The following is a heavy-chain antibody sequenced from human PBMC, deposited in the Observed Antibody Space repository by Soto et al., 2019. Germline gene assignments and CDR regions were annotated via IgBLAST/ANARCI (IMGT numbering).Heavy chain of an antibody. CDR1: GGTFSSYA. J-gene: IGHJ5*02. D-gene: IGHD6-19*01. CDR2: IIPIFGTA. Sequence: ASVKVSCKASGGTFSSYAISWVRQAPGQGLEWMGGIIPIFGTANYAQKFQGRVTITADESTSTAYMELSSLRSEDTTVYYCARGALSSGWSENWFDPWGQGTLVTVSS. CDR3: ARGALSSGWSENWFDP. V-gene: IGHV1-69*13.